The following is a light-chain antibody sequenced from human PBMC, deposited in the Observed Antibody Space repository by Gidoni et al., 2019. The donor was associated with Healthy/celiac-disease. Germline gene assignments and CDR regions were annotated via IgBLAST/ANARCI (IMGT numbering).Light chain of an antibody. CDR2: GNS. Sequence: QSVLTQPPSVSGAPVQRVPISCTGSSSNIGAGYDVHWYQQLPGTAPKLLIYGNSNRPSGVPDRFSGSKSGTSASLAITGLQAEDEADYYCQSYDSSLSGSVVFGGGTKLTVL. CDR3: QSYDSSLSGSVV. J-gene: IGLJ2*01. CDR1: SSNIGAGYD. V-gene: IGLV1-40*01.